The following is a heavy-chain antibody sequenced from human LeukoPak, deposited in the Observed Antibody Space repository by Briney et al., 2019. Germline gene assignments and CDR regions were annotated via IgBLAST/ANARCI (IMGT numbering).Heavy chain of an antibody. Sequence: GESLKISCKGSGYNFNTYWVAWVRQLPGKGLEWMGIIRPMNSDMRYSPSFQGQVTISADRSINTAYLQWSSLTASDTAMYYCARHVDDSSGYYYRTMYYFDYWGQGTLVTVSS. CDR2: IRPMNSDM. J-gene: IGHJ4*02. D-gene: IGHD3-22*01. CDR3: ARHVDDSSGYYYRTMYYFDY. CDR1: GYNFNTYW. V-gene: IGHV5-51*01.